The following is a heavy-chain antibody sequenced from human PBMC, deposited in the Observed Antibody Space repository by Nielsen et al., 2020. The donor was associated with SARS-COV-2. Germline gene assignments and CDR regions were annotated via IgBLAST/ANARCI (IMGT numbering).Heavy chain of an antibody. J-gene: IGHJ3*02. CDR2: INPNSGGT. D-gene: IGHD5-24*01. CDR1: GYTFTRYY. Sequence: ASVKVSCKASGYTFTRYYIHWVRQAPGQGLEWVGWINPNSGGTNYAQKFQGRVTMTWATSISTAYIELSRLRSDDTAVYYCARELNVGMAIIGAFDIWGQGTMVTVSS. V-gene: IGHV1-2*02. CDR3: ARELNVGMAIIGAFDI.